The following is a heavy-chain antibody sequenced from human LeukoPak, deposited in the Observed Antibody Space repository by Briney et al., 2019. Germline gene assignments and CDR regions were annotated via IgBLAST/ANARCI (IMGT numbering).Heavy chain of an antibody. CDR1: GYAFTGYY. CDR3: ARPTTVTYNWFDP. Sequence: ASVKVSCKASGYAFTGYYMHWVRQAPGQGLEWMGWINPNSGGTNYAQKFQGRVTMTRDTSISTAYMELSRLRSDDTAVYYCARPTTVTYNWFDPWGQGTLVTVSS. D-gene: IGHD4-17*01. CDR2: INPNSGGT. V-gene: IGHV1-2*02. J-gene: IGHJ5*02.